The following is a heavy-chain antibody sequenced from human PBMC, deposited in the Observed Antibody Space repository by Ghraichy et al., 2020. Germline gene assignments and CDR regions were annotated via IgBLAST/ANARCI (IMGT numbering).Heavy chain of an antibody. CDR3: AREDSGGRARGWFDP. Sequence: GGSLRLSCAASGFTFSSYGMHWVRQAPGKGLEWVAVIWYDGSNKYYADSVKGRFTISRDNSKNTLYLQMNSLRAEDTAVYYCAREDSGGRARGWFDPWGQGTLVTVSS. D-gene: IGHD6-19*01. CDR1: GFTFSSYG. CDR2: IWYDGSNK. J-gene: IGHJ5*02. V-gene: IGHV3-33*01.